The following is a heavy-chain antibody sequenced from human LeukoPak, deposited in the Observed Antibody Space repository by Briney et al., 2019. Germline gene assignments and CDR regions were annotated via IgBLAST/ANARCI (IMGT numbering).Heavy chain of an antibody. J-gene: IGHJ4*02. CDR2: IWYDGSNK. CDR3: AKEGQSGYSYGYDY. D-gene: IGHD5-18*01. V-gene: IGHV3-33*06. Sequence: GGSLRLSCAASGFTFSSYGMHWVRQAPGKGLEWVAVIWYDGSNKYYADSVEGRFTISRDNSKNTLYLQMNSLRAEDTAVYYCAKEGQSGYSYGYDYWGQGTLVTVSS. CDR1: GFTFSSYG.